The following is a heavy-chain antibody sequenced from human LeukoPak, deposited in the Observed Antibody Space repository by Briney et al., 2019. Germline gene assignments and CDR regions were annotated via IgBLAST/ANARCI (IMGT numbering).Heavy chain of an antibody. V-gene: IGHV1-2*02. CDR2: INPNNGGT. CDR3: AADRLSRADYMDF. CDR1: GYTFTSYG. Sequence: EASVKVSCKASGYTFTSYGISWVRQAPGQGLEWMGWINPNNGGTNYAQKFQGRFTMTRDTSTGTAYMELSRLRSDDTAVYYCAADRLSRADYMDFWGKGTTVTVSS. J-gene: IGHJ6*03. D-gene: IGHD6-6*01.